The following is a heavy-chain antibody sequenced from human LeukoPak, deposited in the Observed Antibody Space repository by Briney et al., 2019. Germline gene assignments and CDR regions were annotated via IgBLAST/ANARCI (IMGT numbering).Heavy chain of an antibody. CDR3: AREEIVPAAYFDY. Sequence: GGSLRLSCAASGFTFGSYEMNWVRQAPGKGLEWVSYISSSGSTIYYADSVKGRFTISRDNAKNSLYLQMNSLRAEDTAVYYCAREEIVPAAYFDYWGQGTLVTVSS. CDR2: ISSSGSTI. V-gene: IGHV3-48*03. D-gene: IGHD2-2*01. J-gene: IGHJ4*02. CDR1: GFTFGSYE.